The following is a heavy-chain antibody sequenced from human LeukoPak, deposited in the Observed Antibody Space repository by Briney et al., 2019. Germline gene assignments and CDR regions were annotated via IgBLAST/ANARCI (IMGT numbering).Heavy chain of an antibody. CDR3: ARTRYCSSTSCYFDY. Sequence: SETLSLTCTVSGGSITSHYRSWIPEPPGKGLERIGYFYYSGSTNYNPSLKSRVTISVDTSKNQFSLKLSSVTAADTAVYYCARTRYCSSTSCYFDYWGQGTLVTVSS. V-gene: IGHV4-59*11. J-gene: IGHJ4*02. D-gene: IGHD2-2*01. CDR1: GGSITSHY. CDR2: FYYSGST.